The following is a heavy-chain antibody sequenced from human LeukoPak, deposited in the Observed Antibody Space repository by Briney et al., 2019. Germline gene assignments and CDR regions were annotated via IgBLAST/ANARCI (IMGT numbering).Heavy chain of an antibody. CDR2: INHSGSN. D-gene: IGHD3-10*01. J-gene: IGHJ4*02. Sequence: SETLSLTCAVYGGSFSGYYWSWIRQPPGKGLEWTGEINHSGSNNYNPSLKSRVTISVDTSKNQFSLKLSSVTAADTAVYYCARLMVRGVATIDYWGQGTLVTVSS. V-gene: IGHV4-34*01. CDR3: ARLMVRGVATIDY. CDR1: GGSFSGYY.